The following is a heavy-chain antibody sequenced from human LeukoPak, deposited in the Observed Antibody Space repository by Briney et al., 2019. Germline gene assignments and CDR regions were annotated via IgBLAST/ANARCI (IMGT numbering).Heavy chain of an antibody. V-gene: IGHV3-7*03. J-gene: IGHJ5*02. CDR2: IKQDGSEK. CDR1: GFTFNTYA. D-gene: IGHD6-6*01. Sequence: GGSLRLSCAASGFTFNTYAMNWVRQAPGKGLEWVANIKQDGSEKYYVGSVKGRFTISRDNAKNSLYLQMDSLRAEDTAVYHCARDGPYSSSATHPPWGQGTLVTVSS. CDR3: ARDGPYSSSATHPP.